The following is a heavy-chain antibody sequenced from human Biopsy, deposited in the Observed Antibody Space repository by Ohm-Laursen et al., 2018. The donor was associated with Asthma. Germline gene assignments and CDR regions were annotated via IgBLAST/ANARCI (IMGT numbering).Heavy chain of an antibody. Sequence: ASVKVSCKPSGYTFINYAIHWVRQAPGQRLEWMGWINAGNGNTKYSQKFQGRVTISRDTSASTAYMDLSSLRFEDTAVYYCARTCFDFLTGQVNDAFAMWGQGTMVTVSS. CDR1: GYTFINYA. CDR2: INAGNGNT. J-gene: IGHJ3*02. D-gene: IGHD3-9*01. V-gene: IGHV1-3*01. CDR3: ARTCFDFLTGQVNDAFAM.